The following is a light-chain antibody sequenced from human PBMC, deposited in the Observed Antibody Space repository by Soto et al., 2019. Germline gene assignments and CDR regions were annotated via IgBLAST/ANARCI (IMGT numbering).Light chain of an antibody. CDR3: QQYYSTLALT. CDR2: WAS. Sequence: DIVMTQSPDSLAVSLGESATINCKSSQSILYRSNNKNYLAWYQQKAGQPPKLLISWASTRESGVPERFSGSGSGTDFPLTISSLQAEYVAVYYCQQYYSTLALTFVGGTKVEIK. V-gene: IGKV4-1*01. CDR1: QSILYRSNNKNY. J-gene: IGKJ4*02.